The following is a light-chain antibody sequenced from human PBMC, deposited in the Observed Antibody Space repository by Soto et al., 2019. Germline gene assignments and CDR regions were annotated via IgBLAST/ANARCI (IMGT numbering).Light chain of an antibody. CDR3: SSYTSSSTYV. V-gene: IGLV2-14*01. CDR1: SSDVGGYDY. J-gene: IGLJ7*01. Sequence: QSALTQPASVSGSPGQSITISCTGTSSDVGGYDYVSWYQQHPGKAPKLMIYDVRHPPSGVSNRFSGSKSGNTASLTISGIQAEDEADYYCSSYTSSSTYVFGVGTQLTVL. CDR2: DVR.